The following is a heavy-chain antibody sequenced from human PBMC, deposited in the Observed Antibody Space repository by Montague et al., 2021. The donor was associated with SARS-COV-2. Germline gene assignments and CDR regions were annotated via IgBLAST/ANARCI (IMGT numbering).Heavy chain of an antibody. CDR2: IYYSGST. D-gene: IGHD6-19*01. J-gene: IGHJ6*02. V-gene: IGHV4-59*01. Sequence: SETLSLTCAVSGGSINSYYWSWIRQHPGKGLEWIGYIYYSGSTIYNPSLKSRATISIDTSKNQFSLKLNSVTAADTAVYYCAGRPTPSYSSGWYLFYYAMDVWGQGTTVTVSS. CDR1: GGSINSYY. CDR3: AGRPTPSYSSGWYLFYYAMDV.